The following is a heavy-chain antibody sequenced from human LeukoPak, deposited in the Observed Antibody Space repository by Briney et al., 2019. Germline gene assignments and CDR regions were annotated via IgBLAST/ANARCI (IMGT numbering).Heavy chain of an antibody. CDR3: ARGRPMGGIGFDY. J-gene: IGHJ4*02. Sequence: SQTLSLTCAISGDSVSSNSATWSWIRQSPSRGLEWLGRIYFRAKWFNEYTASMRSRITINPDTSTNQLSLQLNSVTPDDTAVYYCARGRPMGGIGFDYWGQGALVTVSS. V-gene: IGHV6-1*01. CDR2: IYFRAKWFN. D-gene: IGHD2-15*01. CDR1: GDSVSSNSAT.